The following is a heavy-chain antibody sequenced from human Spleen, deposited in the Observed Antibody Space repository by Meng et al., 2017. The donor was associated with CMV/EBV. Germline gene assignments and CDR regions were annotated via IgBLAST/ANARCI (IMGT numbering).Heavy chain of an antibody. Sequence: SVKVSCKASGGSFSSNAISWVRQAPRQGLEWMGGIIPIFNTADYAQKFQGRVTITTDEYTSTAYMELSSLRSEDTAVYYCARDIRGIGAAGPMGYYYYGMDVWGQGTTVTVSS. CDR2: IIPIFNTA. CDR3: ARDIRGIGAAGPMGYYYYGMDV. V-gene: IGHV1-69*05. D-gene: IGHD6-13*01. CDR1: GGSFSSNA. J-gene: IGHJ6*02.